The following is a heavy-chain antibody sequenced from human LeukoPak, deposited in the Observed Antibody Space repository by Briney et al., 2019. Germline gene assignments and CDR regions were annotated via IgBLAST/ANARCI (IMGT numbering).Heavy chain of an antibody. Sequence: SETLSLTCAVYGGSFSGYYWSWIRQPPGKRLEWIGEINHSGSTNYNPSLKSRVTISVDTSKNQFSLKLSSVTAADTAVYYCARAVTSITMVRGVHYDYWGQGTLVTVSS. D-gene: IGHD3-10*01. CDR3: ARAVTSITMVRGVHYDY. CDR1: GGSFSGYY. CDR2: INHSGST. J-gene: IGHJ4*02. V-gene: IGHV4-34*01.